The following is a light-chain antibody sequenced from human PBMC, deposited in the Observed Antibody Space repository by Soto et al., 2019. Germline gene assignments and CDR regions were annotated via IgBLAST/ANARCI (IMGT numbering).Light chain of an antibody. J-gene: IGLJ1*01. CDR2: DVS. V-gene: IGLV2-14*01. CDR3: SSYSRTSYTSSSTLV. CDR1: SSDVGGYNY. Sequence: QSVLTQPASVSGSPGQSITISCTGTSSDVGGYNYVSWYQQQSGKAPKLMVYDVSNRPSGVSNRFSGSKSGNTASLTISGLQAEDEADDYCSSYSRTSYTSSSTLVFRAGTKVPVL.